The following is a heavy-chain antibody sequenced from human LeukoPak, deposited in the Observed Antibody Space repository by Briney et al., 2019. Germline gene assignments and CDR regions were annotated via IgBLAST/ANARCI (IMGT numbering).Heavy chain of an antibody. D-gene: IGHD6-19*01. CDR2: INPNSGGT. CDR1: GYTFTSYY. CDR3: ARDLPYGSSGWYDY. V-gene: IGHV1-2*06. J-gene: IGHJ4*02. Sequence: GASVTVSCKASGYTFTSYYMHWVRQAPGQGLEWMGRINPNSGGTNYAQKFQGRVTMTRDTSISTAYMELSRLRSDDTAVYYCARDLPYGSSGWYDYWGQGTLVTVSS.